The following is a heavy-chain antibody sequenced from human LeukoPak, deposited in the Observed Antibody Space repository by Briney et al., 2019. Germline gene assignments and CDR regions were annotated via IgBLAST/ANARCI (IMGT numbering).Heavy chain of an antibody. D-gene: IGHD2-15*01. CDR1: GGSFSGYY. V-gene: IGHV4-34*01. CDR3: ARRIVVVVAASRMRRAGTKGWFDP. CDR2: INHSGST. J-gene: IGHJ5*02. Sequence: PSETLSLTCVVYGGSFSGYYWSWIRQPPGKGLEWIGEINHSGSTNYNPSLKSRVTISVDTSKNQFSLKLSSVTAADTAVYYCARRIVVVVAASRMRRAGTKGWFDPWGQGTLVTVSS.